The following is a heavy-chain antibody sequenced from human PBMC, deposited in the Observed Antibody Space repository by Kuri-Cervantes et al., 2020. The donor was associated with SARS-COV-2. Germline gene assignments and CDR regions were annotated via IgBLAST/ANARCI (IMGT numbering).Heavy chain of an antibody. J-gene: IGHJ4*02. CDR3: ATTGIAVAGRAGSDY. CDR1: GYTFTSYG. D-gene: IGHD6-19*01. V-gene: IGHV1-18*01. CDR2: ISAYNGNT. Sequence: ASVKVSCKASGYTFTSYGISWVRQAPGQGLEWMGWISAYNGNTNYAQKLQGRVTMTTDTSTSTAYMELRSLRSDDTAVYYCATTGIAVAGRAGSDYWGQGTQVTVSS.